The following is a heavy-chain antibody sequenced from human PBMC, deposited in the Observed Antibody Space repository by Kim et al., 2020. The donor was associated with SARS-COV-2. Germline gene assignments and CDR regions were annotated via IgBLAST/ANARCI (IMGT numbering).Heavy chain of an antibody. CDR3: ARGTPYGGISWFDH. CDR1: GGSFSGYY. V-gene: IGHV4-34*01. D-gene: IGHD4-17*01. CDR2: INHSGST. J-gene: IGHJ5*02. Sequence: SETLSLTCAVYGGSFSGYYWSWIRQPPGKGLEWIGEINHSGSTNYNPSLKSRVTISVATYQNQFSLKLSYVTEADTAVDYCARGTPYGGISWFDHWGQGT.